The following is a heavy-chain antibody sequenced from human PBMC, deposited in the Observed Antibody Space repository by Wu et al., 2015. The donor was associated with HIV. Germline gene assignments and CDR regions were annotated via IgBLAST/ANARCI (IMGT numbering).Heavy chain of an antibody. V-gene: IGHV1-69*12. CDR1: GGTFNNYA. D-gene: IGHD2-2*01. Sequence: QVQLVQSGAEVKKPGSSVKVSCKASGGTFNNYAITWVRQAPGQGLEWMGGIIPVFGTANYPQKFQGRVTMTADESTGTAYMELNSLRSEDTAVYYCARVGCSSTSCHYYYYYMDVWGKGTTVTVSS. CDR2: IIPVFGTA. J-gene: IGHJ6*03. CDR3: ARVGCSSTSCHYYYYYMDV.